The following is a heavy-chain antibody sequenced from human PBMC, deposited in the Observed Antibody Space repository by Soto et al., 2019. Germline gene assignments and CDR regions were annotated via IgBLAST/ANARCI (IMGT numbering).Heavy chain of an antibody. D-gene: IGHD1-26*01. V-gene: IGHV1-18*01. CDR2: ISAYNGNT. CDR1: GYTFTSYG. Sequence: ASVKVSCKASGYTFTSYGISWVRQAPGQGLERMGWISAYNGNTNYAQKLQGRVTMTTDTSTSTAYMELRSLRSDDTAVYYCARSRELPNPSDYWGQGTLVTVSS. CDR3: ARSRELPNPSDY. J-gene: IGHJ4*02.